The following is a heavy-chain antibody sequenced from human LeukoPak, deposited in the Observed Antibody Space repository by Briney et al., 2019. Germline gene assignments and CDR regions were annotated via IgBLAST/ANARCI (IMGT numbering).Heavy chain of an antibody. CDR2: IYYSGST. V-gene: IGHV4-59*08. Sequence: SETLSLTCTVSGGSISSYYWSWIRQPPGKGLEWIGYIYYSGSTNYNPSLKSRVTISVDTSKNQFSLKLSSVTAADTAVYYCARHLGVPAAIPSYGDDWDDCCEGATVTVAS. D-gene: IGHD2-2*01. CDR1: GGSISSYY. J-gene: IGHJ6*04. CDR3: ARHLGVPAAIPSYGDDWDD.